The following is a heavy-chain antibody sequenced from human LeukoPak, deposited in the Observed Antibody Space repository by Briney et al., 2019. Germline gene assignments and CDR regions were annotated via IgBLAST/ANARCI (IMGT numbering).Heavy chain of an antibody. Sequence: SVKVSCKASGGTFSSYAISWVRQAPGQGLEWMGGIIPIFGTANYAQKFQGRVTITTDESASTAYMELSSLRFEDTAVCYCARGGVYSSSSGIDYWGQGTLVTVPS. CDR3: ARGGVYSSSSGIDY. D-gene: IGHD6-6*01. J-gene: IGHJ4*02. CDR1: GGTFSSYA. V-gene: IGHV1-69*05. CDR2: IIPIFGTA.